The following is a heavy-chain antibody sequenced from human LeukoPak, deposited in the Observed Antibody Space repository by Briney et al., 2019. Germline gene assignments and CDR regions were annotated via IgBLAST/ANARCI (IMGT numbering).Heavy chain of an antibody. V-gene: IGHV3-53*01. CDR3: ARGGGGAADY. CDR2: ICQDDRVSRFYNGDTK. CDR1: GFSVSGNF. D-gene: IGHD3-16*01. J-gene: IGHJ4*02. Sequence: GGSLRLSCAASGFSVSGNFMSWVRQAPGKGLEWVSGICQDDRVSRFYNGDTKYYADSVRGRFTISRDNSTNTLFLQMNSLGAEDTAVYYCARGGGGAADYWGQGTLATVCS.